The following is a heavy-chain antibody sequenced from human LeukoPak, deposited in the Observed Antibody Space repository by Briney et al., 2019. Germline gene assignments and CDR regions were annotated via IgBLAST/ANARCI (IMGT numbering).Heavy chain of an antibody. V-gene: IGHV3-23*01. CDR2: ITGGGTTT. CDR3: AKGTSGWYWRFDY. CDR1: GFTFNNYA. D-gene: IGHD6-19*01. Sequence: GGSLRLSCAASGFTFNNYAMSWVRQAPGKGLEWVSRITGGGTTTSYADSVKGRFTISRDNSKNTLFLQMNSLRAEDTAVYYCAKGTSGWYWRFDYWGQGTLVTVSS. J-gene: IGHJ4*02.